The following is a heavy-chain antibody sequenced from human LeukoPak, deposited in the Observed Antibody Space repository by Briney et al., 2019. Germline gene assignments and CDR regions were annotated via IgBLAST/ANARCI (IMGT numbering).Heavy chain of an antibody. D-gene: IGHD3-3*01. CDR2: IRYDGSNK. V-gene: IGHV3-30*02. Sequence: GGSLRLSCAASGFTFSSYGMHWVRQAPGKGLEWVAFIRYDGSNKYYADSVKGRFTISRDNSKNTLYLQMNSLRAEDTAVYYCAAGNYDFWSGPSYFDYWGQGTLVTVSS. CDR1: GFTFSSYG. J-gene: IGHJ4*02. CDR3: AAGNYDFWSGPSYFDY.